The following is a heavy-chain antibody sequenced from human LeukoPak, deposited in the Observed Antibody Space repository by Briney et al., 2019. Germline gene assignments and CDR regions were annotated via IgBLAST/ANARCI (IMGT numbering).Heavy chain of an antibody. Sequence: SETLSLTCTVSGGSISSSSYYWGWIRQPPGKGLEWIGSIYYSGSTYYNPSLKSRVTISVDTSKNQFSLKLSSVTAADTAVYYCGSGDAFDIWGQAPMVTASS. V-gene: IGHV4-39*01. CDR1: GGSISSSSYY. J-gene: IGHJ3*02. CDR2: IYYSGST. CDR3: GSGDAFDI.